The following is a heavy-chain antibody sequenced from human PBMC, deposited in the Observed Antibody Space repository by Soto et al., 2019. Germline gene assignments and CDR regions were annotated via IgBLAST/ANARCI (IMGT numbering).Heavy chain of an antibody. Sequence: GGSLRLSCAASGFTFSSYGMHWVRQAPGKGLEWVAVIWYDGSNKYYADSVKGRFTISRDNSKNTLYLQMNSLRAEDTAVYYCARDGRTRGGSGYDFHYYYYMDVWGKGTTVTVSS. CDR3: ARDGRTRGGSGYDFHYYYYMDV. V-gene: IGHV3-33*01. D-gene: IGHD5-12*01. CDR1: GFTFSSYG. J-gene: IGHJ6*03. CDR2: IWYDGSNK.